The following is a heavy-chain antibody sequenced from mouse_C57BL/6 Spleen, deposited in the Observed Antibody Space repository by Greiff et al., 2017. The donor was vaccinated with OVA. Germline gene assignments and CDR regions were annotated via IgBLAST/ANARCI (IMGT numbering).Heavy chain of an antibody. CDR2: IDPSDSYT. V-gene: IGHV1-50*01. Sequence: VQLQQPGAELVKPGASVKLSCKASGYTFTSYWMQWVKQRPGQGLEWIGAIDPSDSYTNYNQKFKGKATLTVDTSSSTAYMQLSSLTSEDSAVYYCARGRSSDDGYWGQGTTLTVST. CDR3: ARGRSSDDGY. D-gene: IGHD1-3*01. CDR1: GYTFTSYW. J-gene: IGHJ2*01.